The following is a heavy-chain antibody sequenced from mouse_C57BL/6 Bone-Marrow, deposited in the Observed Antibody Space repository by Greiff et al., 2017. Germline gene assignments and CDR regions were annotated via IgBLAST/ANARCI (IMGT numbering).Heavy chain of an antibody. CDR3: ARPGVRYFDV. CDR1: GFTFSDYG. CDR2: ISSGSSTI. Sequence: EVQLQQSGGGLVKPGGSLKLSCAASGFTFSDYGMHWVRQAPEKGLEWVAYISSGSSTIYYADTVKGRFTISRDNAKNTLFLQMTSLRSEDTAMYYCARPGVRYFDVWGTGTTVTVSS. V-gene: IGHV5-17*01. J-gene: IGHJ1*03. D-gene: IGHD2-1*01.